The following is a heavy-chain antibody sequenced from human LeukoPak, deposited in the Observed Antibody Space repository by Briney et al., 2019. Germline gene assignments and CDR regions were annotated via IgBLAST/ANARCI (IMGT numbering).Heavy chain of an antibody. CDR2: ISGSGGST. CDR3: ARGGDYGGKFDY. Sequence: TGGSLRLSCAASGFTFSSYAMSWVRQAPGKGLEWVSAISGSGGSTYYADSVKGRFTISRDNSKNTLYLQMNGLRAEDTAVYYCARGGDYGGKFDYWGQGTLVTVSS. D-gene: IGHD4-23*01. V-gene: IGHV3-23*01. J-gene: IGHJ4*02. CDR1: GFTFSSYA.